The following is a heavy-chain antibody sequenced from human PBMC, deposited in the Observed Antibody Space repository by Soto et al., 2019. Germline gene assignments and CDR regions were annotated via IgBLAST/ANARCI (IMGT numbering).Heavy chain of an antibody. J-gene: IGHJ3*02. Sequence: GGSLRLSCAASGFTFSSYWMSWVRQAPGKGLEWVANIKQDGSEKYYVDSVKGRFTISRDNAKNSLYLQMNSLRAEDTALYYCARVAGPDAFDIWGQGTMVTVSS. V-gene: IGHV3-7*01. CDR3: ARVAGPDAFDI. CDR2: IKQDGSEK. D-gene: IGHD3-10*01. CDR1: GFTFSSYW.